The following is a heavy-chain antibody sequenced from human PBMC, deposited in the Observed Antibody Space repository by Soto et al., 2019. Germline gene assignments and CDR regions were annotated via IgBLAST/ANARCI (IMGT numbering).Heavy chain of an antibody. Sequence: GGSLRLSCAASGFTFSSYWMSWVRQAPGKGLEWVANIKQDGSEKYYVDSVKGRFTISRDNAKNSLYLQMNSLRAEDTAVYYCARDLSARIAAAGTTGELFDYWGQGTLVTVSS. CDR2: IKQDGSEK. CDR1: GFTFSSYW. J-gene: IGHJ4*02. CDR3: ARDLSARIAAAGTTGELFDY. V-gene: IGHV3-7*01. D-gene: IGHD6-13*01.